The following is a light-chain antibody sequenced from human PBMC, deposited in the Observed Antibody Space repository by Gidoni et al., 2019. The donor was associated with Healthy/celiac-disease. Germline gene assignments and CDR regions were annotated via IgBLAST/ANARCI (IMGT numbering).Light chain of an antibody. CDR3: QQYNSYSET. V-gene: IGKV1-5*01. Sequence: DIQMTQSPSTLSASVGDRVTITCRASQSISSWLAWYQQNPGKAPKLLIYDASSLESGVPSRFSGSGSGTEFTLTISSLQPDDFATYYCQQYNSYSETFXXXTKVEIK. J-gene: IGKJ1*01. CDR1: QSISSW. CDR2: DAS.